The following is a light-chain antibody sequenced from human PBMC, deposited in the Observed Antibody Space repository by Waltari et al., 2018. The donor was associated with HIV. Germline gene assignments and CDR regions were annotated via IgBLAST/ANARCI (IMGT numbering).Light chain of an antibody. CDR2: GAS. Sequence: EIVMTQSPATLSVSPRERATLSCRASQSVSSNFAGYQQKPGQAPRLLIYGASTRATGIPARFSGSGSGTEFTLTISSLQSEDFAVYYCQQYNNWPPWTFGQGTKVEIK. V-gene: IGKV3-15*01. CDR1: QSVSSN. CDR3: QQYNNWPPWT. J-gene: IGKJ1*01.